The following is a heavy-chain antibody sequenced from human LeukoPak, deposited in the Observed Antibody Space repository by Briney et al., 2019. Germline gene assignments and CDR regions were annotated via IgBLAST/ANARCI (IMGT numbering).Heavy chain of an antibody. CDR1: GYSFTTYW. CDR3: ARQLRSYSYGSLDY. V-gene: IGHV5-51*01. CDR2: IYPGDSDI. Sequence: HGESLKISCKASGYSFTTYWIGWVRQMPGKGLEWMGIIYPGDSDIRYSPSLLGQVTISADKSINTASLQWSSLKASDTAIYYCARQLRSYSYGSLDYWGQGTLVTDSS. J-gene: IGHJ4*02. D-gene: IGHD5-18*01.